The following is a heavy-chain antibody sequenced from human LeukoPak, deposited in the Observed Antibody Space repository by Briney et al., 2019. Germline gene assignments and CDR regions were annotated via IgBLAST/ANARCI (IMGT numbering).Heavy chain of an antibody. CDR1: GFTFSNYW. V-gene: IGHV3-7*01. CDR2: IKQDGSDK. Sequence: GGSLRLSCAASGFTFSNYWMNWVRQAPGKGLEWVANIKQDGSDKYYVDSVKGRFTISRDNAKNSLYLQMSSLRAEDTAVYYCAREKGNYDGYYNYYMDVWGKGTTVTVSS. J-gene: IGHJ6*03. D-gene: IGHD4-11*01. CDR3: AREKGNYDGYYNYYMDV.